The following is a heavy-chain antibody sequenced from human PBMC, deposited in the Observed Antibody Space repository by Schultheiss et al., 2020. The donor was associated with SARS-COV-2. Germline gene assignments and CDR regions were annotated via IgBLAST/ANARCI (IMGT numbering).Heavy chain of an antibody. CDR1: GYSISSGYY. Sequence: SQTLSLTCTVSGYSISSGYYWGWIRQPAGKGLEWIGRIYTSGSTNYNPSLKSRVTISVDTSKNQFSLKLSSVTVADTAVYYCAREGRFLEWLLSNSYYYYMDVWGKGTTVTVS. J-gene: IGHJ6*03. CDR2: IYTSGST. V-gene: IGHV4-61*02. D-gene: IGHD3-3*01. CDR3: AREGRFLEWLLSNSYYYYMDV.